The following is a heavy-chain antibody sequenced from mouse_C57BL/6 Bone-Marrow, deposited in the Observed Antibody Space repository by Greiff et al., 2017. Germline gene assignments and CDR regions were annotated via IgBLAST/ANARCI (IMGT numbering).Heavy chain of an antibody. V-gene: IGHV3-6*01. Sequence: DVQLQESGPGLVKPSQSLSLTCSVTGYSITSGYYWNWIRQFPGNKLEWMGYISYDGSNNYNPSLKNRISITRDTSKNQFFLKLNSVTTEDTATYYCARSTMVTAPFDYWGQGTTLTVSS. D-gene: IGHD2-2*01. CDR3: ARSTMVTAPFDY. CDR1: GYSITSGYY. J-gene: IGHJ2*01. CDR2: ISYDGSN.